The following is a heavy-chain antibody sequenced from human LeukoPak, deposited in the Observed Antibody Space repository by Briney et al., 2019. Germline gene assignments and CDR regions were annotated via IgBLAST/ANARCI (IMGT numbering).Heavy chain of an antibody. Sequence: SETLPLTCTVSGGAISSSCCYWGWIRQPPGKGLEWIGLIYYSGSTFYNPSLKSRVTISVDTSKKQFSLKLSSVTAADTAAYYCARHTTRTQNGAFDIWGQGAMVTVSS. V-gene: IGHV4-39*01. CDR2: IYYSGST. CDR3: ARHTTRTQNGAFDI. J-gene: IGHJ3*02. CDR1: GGAISSSCCY. D-gene: IGHD1-1*01.